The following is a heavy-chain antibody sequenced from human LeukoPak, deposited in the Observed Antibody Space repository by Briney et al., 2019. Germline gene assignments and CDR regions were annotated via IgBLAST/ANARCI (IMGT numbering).Heavy chain of an antibody. V-gene: IGHV4-34*01. Sequence: SETLSLTCAVYGGSFSGYYWSWIRQPPGKGLEWIGEINHSGSTNYNPSLKSRVTISVDTSKNQFSLKLSSVTAADTAVYYCARLSSGSYSAPLRFYDMDVWGQGTTVTVSS. CDR3: ARLSSGSYSAPLRFYDMDV. D-gene: IGHD1-26*01. CDR2: INHSGST. J-gene: IGHJ6*02. CDR1: GGSFSGYY.